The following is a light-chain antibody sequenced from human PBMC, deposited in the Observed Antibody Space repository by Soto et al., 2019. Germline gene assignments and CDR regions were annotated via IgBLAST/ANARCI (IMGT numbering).Light chain of an antibody. CDR1: QSISYW. V-gene: IGKV1-5*03. Sequence: DIQMTQSPSTLSTSVGDRVTITCRASQSISYWLAWYQQKPGKAPNLLIYKASSLKSGVPSRFSGSGSGTDFTLTISSLQPDDFAPYYCQQYNIYPLTFGGGTKVEIK. J-gene: IGKJ4*01. CDR3: QQYNIYPLT. CDR2: KAS.